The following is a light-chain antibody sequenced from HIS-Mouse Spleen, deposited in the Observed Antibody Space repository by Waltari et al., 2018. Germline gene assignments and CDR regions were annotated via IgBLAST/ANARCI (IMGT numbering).Light chain of an antibody. CDR3: QQYYSYLPIT. Sequence: IQLTQSPSFLSASVGDRVTITCRASQGISSYLAWYQQKPGKAPKLLIYAASTLQSGVPSRFSGSGSGTDFTLTISCLQSEDFATYYCQQYYSYLPITFGQGTRLEIK. V-gene: IGKV1-8*01. CDR2: AAS. J-gene: IGKJ5*01. CDR1: QGISSY.